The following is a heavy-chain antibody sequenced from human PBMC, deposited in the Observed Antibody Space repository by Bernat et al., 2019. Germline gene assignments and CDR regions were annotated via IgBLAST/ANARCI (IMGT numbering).Heavy chain of an antibody. Sequence: EVQLLESGGGLVQPGGSLRLSCAASGFTFDSYAMNWVHQAPGKGLEWVSAISGSGGRTTYADSVKGRFSISRDNSKNTLNLQMNSLRGEDTAVYYCAKVVTRDGYNYYYGLDVWGQGTTVTVSS. CDR2: ISGSGGRT. V-gene: IGHV3-23*01. CDR1: GFTFDSYA. CDR3: AKVVTRDGYNYYYGLDV. J-gene: IGHJ6*02. D-gene: IGHD5-24*01.